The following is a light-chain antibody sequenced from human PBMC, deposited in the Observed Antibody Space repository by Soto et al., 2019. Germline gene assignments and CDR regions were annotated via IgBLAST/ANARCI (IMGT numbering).Light chain of an antibody. V-gene: IGKV1-13*02. J-gene: IGKJ3*01. Sequence: AIQLTQSPSSLSASVGDRVTITCPASQGISSSLAWYQQKPGKAPKLLIYEASSLESGVPSRFSGSGSGTDFTLTISSLQPEDFASYYCLQFNSYPFTFSPGTKVGIK. CDR1: QGISSS. CDR2: EAS. CDR3: LQFNSYPFT.